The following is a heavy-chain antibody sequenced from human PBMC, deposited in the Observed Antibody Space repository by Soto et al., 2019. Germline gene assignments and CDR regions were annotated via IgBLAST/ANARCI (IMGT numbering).Heavy chain of an antibody. CDR2: ISSSSSTI. Sequence: GGSLGLSCAASGFTFSSYSMNWVRQTPGKGLEWVSYISSSSSTIYYADSVKGRFTISRDNAKNSLYLQMNSLRDEDTAVYYCARYTTVTTYEVYYYYGMDVWGQGTTVTVSS. V-gene: IGHV3-48*02. D-gene: IGHD4-17*01. J-gene: IGHJ6*02. CDR3: ARYTTVTTYEVYYYYGMDV. CDR1: GFTFSSYS.